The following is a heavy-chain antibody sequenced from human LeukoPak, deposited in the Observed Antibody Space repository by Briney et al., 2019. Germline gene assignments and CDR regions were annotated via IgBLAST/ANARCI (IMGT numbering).Heavy chain of an antibody. V-gene: IGHV4-34*01. CDR2: INHSGST. Sequence: SETLSLTCAVYGGSFSGYYWSWIRQPPGKGLEWIGEINHSGSTNYNPSLKSRVTISVDTSKNQFSLKLSSVTAADTAVYYCARDYGTATFDYWGQGTLVTVSS. CDR3: ARDYGTATFDY. D-gene: IGHD5-18*01. CDR1: GGSFSGYY. J-gene: IGHJ4*02.